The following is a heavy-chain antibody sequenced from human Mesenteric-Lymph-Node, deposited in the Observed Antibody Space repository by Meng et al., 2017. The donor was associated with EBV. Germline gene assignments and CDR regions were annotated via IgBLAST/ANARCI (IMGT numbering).Heavy chain of an antibody. J-gene: IGHJ4*02. V-gene: IGHV3-74*01. CDR2: IYSAQTMP. CDR1: WLPFRSHA. CDR3: AREVGRPGY. Sequence: VEGWGAGGDLVRPGGSWGLPWAASWLPFRSHALHWVRQAPGKGLVWVSRIYSAQTMPGYADSVKGRFTISSDNAKKALYLQMNSLRAEDTAVYYCAREVGRPGYWGQGTLVTVSS. D-gene: IGHD1-26*01.